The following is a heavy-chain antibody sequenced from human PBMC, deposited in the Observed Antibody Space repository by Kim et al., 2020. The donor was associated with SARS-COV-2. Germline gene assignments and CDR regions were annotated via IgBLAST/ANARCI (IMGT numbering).Heavy chain of an antibody. J-gene: IGHJ4*01. CDR2: IYYTGRT. CDR3: ARGFEIAVDR. D-gene: IGHD3-9*01. Sequence: SETLSLTCSVSGDSLGSYFWTWIRQPPGKGLECIGYIYYTGRTKFNPSLKSRVSMSVDTPKNQFSLNLTSVNSADTAVYYCARGFEIAVDRWGHGTLATV. CDR1: GDSLGSYF. V-gene: IGHV4-59*13.